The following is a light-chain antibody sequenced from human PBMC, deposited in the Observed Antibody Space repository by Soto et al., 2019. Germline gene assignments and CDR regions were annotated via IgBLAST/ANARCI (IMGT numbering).Light chain of an antibody. J-gene: IGKJ5*01. Sequence: EIVLTQSPGTLSLSPGERATLSCRASHSITSRYLAWYQQKPGQAPRLLISGASFRATGIPDRFSGSGSGTDFTLTISRLEPEDFAVYYCQQYGSSPPITCGQGTRLEIK. CDR2: GAS. CDR3: QQYGSSPPIT. V-gene: IGKV3-20*01. CDR1: HSITSRY.